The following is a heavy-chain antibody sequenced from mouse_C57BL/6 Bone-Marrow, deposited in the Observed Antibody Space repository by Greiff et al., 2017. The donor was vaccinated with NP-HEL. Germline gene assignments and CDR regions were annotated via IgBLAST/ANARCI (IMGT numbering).Heavy chain of an antibody. J-gene: IGHJ2*01. CDR1: GYTFTDYY. CDR2: INPNNGGT. Sequence: EVQLQQSGPELVKPGASVKISCKASGYTFTDYYMHWVKQSPGQSLEWIGDINPNNGGTSYNQKFKGKATLTVDKSSSTAYMELRSLTSEDAAVYYCARCEGPPYDFDYWGQGTTLTVSS. D-gene: IGHD2-14*01. CDR3: ARCEGPPYDFDY. V-gene: IGHV1-26*01.